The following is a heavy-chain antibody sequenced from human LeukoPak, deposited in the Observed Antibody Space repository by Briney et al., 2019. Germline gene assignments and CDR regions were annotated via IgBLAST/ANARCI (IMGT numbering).Heavy chain of an antibody. CDR3: ARHAIVVVPAAKYYYYYYMDV. V-gene: IGHV4-38-2*02. Sequence: SETLSLTCTVSGYSISSGYYWGWIRQPPGKGLEWIGSIYHSGSTYYNPSLKSRVTISVDTSKNQFSLKLSSVTAADTAVYYCARHAIVVVPAAKYYYYYYMDVWGKGTTVTISS. CDR1: GYSISSGYY. J-gene: IGHJ6*03. CDR2: IYHSGST. D-gene: IGHD2-2*01.